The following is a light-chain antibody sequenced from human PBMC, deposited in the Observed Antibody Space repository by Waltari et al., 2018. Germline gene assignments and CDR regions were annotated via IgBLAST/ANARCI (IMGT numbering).Light chain of an antibody. V-gene: IGKV1-12*01. CDR2: TTS. J-gene: IGKJ1*01. CDR1: QGVNTW. Sequence: DIQMTQSPSSVSASVGDRVTITCRASQGVNTWLAWYQQKPGKVPKLLIHTTSTLQPGVPSRFSGSGSGTDFTLTISSLQPEDFATDYCQQANSSPLTFGQGTQVEV. CDR3: QQANSSPLT.